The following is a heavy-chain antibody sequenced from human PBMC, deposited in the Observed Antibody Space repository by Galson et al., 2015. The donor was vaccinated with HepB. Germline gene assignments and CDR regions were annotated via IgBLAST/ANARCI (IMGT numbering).Heavy chain of an antibody. CDR1: GFTFSSYA. V-gene: IGHV3-23*01. CDR2: ISGSGGST. Sequence: SLRLSCAASGFTFSSYAMSWVRQAPGKGLEWVSAISGSGGSTPYADSVKGRFTISRDNSKNTLYLQMNSLRAEDTAEYYCAKCDYDYYYMDVWGKGTTVTVSS. J-gene: IGHJ6*03. CDR3: AKCDYDYYYMDV.